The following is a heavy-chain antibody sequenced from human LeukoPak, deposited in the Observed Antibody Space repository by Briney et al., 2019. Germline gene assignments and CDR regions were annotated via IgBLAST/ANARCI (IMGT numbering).Heavy chain of an antibody. CDR3: ARDYLGKYAFDI. J-gene: IGHJ3*02. Sequence: PGGSLRLSCAASGFTFSSYAMHWVRQAPGKGLEWVAVISYDGSNKYYADSVKGRFTISRDNSKNTLYLQMNSLRAEDTAVYYCARDYLGKYAFDIWGQGTMVTVSS. CDR2: ISYDGSNK. V-gene: IGHV3-30-3*01. D-gene: IGHD7-27*01. CDR1: GFTFSSYA.